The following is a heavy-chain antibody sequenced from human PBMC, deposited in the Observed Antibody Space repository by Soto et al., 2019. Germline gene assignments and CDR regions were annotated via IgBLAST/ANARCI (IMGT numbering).Heavy chain of an antibody. CDR1: GFTFTNYA. CDR2: LSGSGATT. D-gene: IGHD2-15*01. V-gene: IGHV3-23*01. CDR3: AKDLFGHSNGGSSSWGGSDA. Sequence: EVQLLESGGGLVQPGGSLRLSCVASGFTFTNYAMSWVRQAPGKGLEWVSALSGSGATTFYSDSAKGRFTISRDNSKNTLYLQMNSLRADDTAIYYCAKDLFGHSNGGSSSWGGSDAWGQGTLVTVSS. J-gene: IGHJ5*02.